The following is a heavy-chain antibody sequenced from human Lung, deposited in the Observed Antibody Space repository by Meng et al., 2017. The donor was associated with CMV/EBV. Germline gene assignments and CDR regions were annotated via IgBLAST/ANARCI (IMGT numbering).Heavy chain of an antibody. CDR2: IDENAR. J-gene: IGHJ4*02. V-gene: IGHV3-23*01. CDR3: AREGWGGSGRLFAS. CDR1: GFTCRSSC. Sequence: SCAAFGFTCRSSCLARARPAPGTGLAGSTAIDENARYYADSVTGRFPISRDTSRDYIFLQMDSLRPDDTAIYYGAREGWGGSGRLFASWGQGTLVTVSS. D-gene: IGHD3-10*01.